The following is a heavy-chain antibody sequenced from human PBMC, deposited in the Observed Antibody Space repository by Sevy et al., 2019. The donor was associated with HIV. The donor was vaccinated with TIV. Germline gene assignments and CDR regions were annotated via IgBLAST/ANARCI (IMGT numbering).Heavy chain of an antibody. CDR2: ISAYNGNT. CDR3: GRDSIPLVQGIIITPYYYGMDV. Sequence: ASVKVSCKTSGYTFNTFGINWVRQAPGQGLQWVGWISAYNGNTEYVQKLQGRVSMTTETSTSTVYMELRSLRSDDTAVYYCGRDSIPLVQGIIITPYYYGMDVWGQGTTVTVSS. CDR1: GYTFNTFG. J-gene: IGHJ6*02. V-gene: IGHV1-18*04. D-gene: IGHD3-10*01.